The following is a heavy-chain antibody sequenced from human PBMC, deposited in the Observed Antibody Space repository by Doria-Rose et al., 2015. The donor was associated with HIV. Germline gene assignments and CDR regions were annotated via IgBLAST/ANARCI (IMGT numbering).Heavy chain of an antibody. CDR2: NFSDDES. Sequence: QVQLVQSGPVLVKPAETLTLTCTVSGVSLSSPGMGVSWIRQPPGKALEWLSNNFSDDESSHKTSLQSRITISRGTSKSQVVLTMTDMDPADTATYYCARIKSSRWYHKYYFDFWGQGTLVIVSA. V-gene: IGHV2-26*01. D-gene: IGHD6-13*01. CDR3: ARIKSSRWYHKYYFDF. CDR1: GVSLSSPGMG. J-gene: IGHJ4*02.